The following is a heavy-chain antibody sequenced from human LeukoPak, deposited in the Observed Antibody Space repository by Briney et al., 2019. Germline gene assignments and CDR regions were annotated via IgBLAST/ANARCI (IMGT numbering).Heavy chain of an antibody. V-gene: IGHV3-48*03. Sequence: GGSLRLSCAASGFTFSSYEMNWVRQAPGKGLEWVSYISSSGSTIYYADSVKGRFTISRDNAKNSLYLQMNSLRAEDTAVYYCARGVGATNYFDYWGQGTLVTVSS. D-gene: IGHD1-26*01. J-gene: IGHJ4*02. CDR3: ARGVGATNYFDY. CDR2: ISSSGSTI. CDR1: GFTFSSYE.